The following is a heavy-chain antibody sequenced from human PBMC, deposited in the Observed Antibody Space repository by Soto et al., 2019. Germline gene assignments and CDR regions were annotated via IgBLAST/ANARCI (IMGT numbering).Heavy chain of an antibody. Sequence: VGSLRLSCAASGFTFSSYTMHWVRQAPGKGLEWISYISSSSSRTIYYADSVKGRFTISRDNAQSSLYLQMTSLRDEDTAVYYCARAPNRDLDYWGQGTLVTVSS. V-gene: IGHV3-48*02. CDR1: GFTFSSYT. D-gene: IGHD2-8*01. J-gene: IGHJ4*02. CDR2: ISSSSSRTI. CDR3: ARAPNRDLDY.